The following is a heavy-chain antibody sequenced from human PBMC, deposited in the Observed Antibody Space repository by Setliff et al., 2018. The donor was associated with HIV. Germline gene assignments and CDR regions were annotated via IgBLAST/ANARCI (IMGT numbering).Heavy chain of an antibody. J-gene: IGHJ5*02. V-gene: IGHV4-31*03. CDR3: ARVKGWGWFDP. D-gene: IGHD3-16*01. CDR2: IYYSGST. CDR1: GGSVSSGGYY. Sequence: SETLSLTCTVSGGSVSSGGYYWSWIRQHPGRGLEWIGHIYYSGSTYDNPSLKSRFSISIDTSKNRFSLEVASVTAADTALYYCARVKGWGWFDPWGQGALVTVSS.